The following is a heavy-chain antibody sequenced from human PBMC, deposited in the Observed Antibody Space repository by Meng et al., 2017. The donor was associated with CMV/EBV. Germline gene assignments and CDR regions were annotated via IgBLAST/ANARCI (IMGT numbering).Heavy chain of an antibody. J-gene: IGHJ6*02. D-gene: IGHD2-21*01. CDR1: GFTLSSYG. Sequence: GGSLRLSCAASGFTLSSYGMHRVRQAPGKGLEWVAVIWYDGSNNYYADSARGRFTISRDNSKNTLYLQMNSLGAEDTAVYYCAKVSSGGCGGDCYSYYYYGMDVWGQGTTVTVSS. CDR2: IWYDGSNN. CDR3: AKVSSGGCGGDCYSYYYYGMDV. V-gene: IGHV3-33*06.